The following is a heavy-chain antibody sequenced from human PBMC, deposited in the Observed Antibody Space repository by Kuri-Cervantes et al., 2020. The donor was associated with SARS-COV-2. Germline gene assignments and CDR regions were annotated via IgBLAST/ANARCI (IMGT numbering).Heavy chain of an antibody. J-gene: IGHJ6*03. V-gene: IGHV3-7*01. CDR1: GFTFSSYS. CDR2: IKQDGSEK. D-gene: IGHD4-23*01. Sequence: GESLKISCAASGFTFSSYSMNWVRQAPGKGLEWVANIKQDGSEKYYVDSVKGRFTISRDNAKNSLYLQMNSLRAEDTAVYYCARDYPLRWPFWNYYYYMDVWGKGTTVTVSS. CDR3: ARDYPLRWPFWNYYYYMDV.